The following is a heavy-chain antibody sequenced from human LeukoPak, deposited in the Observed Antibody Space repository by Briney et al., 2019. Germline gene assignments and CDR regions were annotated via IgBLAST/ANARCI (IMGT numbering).Heavy chain of an antibody. Sequence: SETLSLTCTVSGYSISSGYYWGWIRPPPGKGLEWIGSIYHSGSTYYNPSLKSRVTISVDTSKNQFSLKLSSVTAADTAVYYCARDGKYYYDSSGSDTLFDYWGQGTLVTVSS. V-gene: IGHV4-38-2*02. CDR3: ARDGKYYYDSSGSDTLFDY. CDR1: GYSISSGYY. CDR2: IYHSGST. D-gene: IGHD3-22*01. J-gene: IGHJ4*02.